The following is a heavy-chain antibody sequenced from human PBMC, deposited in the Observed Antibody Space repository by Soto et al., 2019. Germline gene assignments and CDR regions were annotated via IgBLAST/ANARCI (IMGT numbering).Heavy chain of an antibody. CDR1: GFTFSSYA. Sequence: GGSLRLSCAASGFTFSSYAMNWVRQAPGEGLEWVSIISGSGSSTYYADSVKGRFTISRDNSKNSLYLQMNSLRAEDTAVYYCAKEGYDYIWGSYRGDAFDIWGQGTMVTISS. CDR3: AKEGYDYIWGSYRGDAFDI. J-gene: IGHJ3*02. V-gene: IGHV3-23*01. CDR2: ISGSGSST. D-gene: IGHD3-16*02.